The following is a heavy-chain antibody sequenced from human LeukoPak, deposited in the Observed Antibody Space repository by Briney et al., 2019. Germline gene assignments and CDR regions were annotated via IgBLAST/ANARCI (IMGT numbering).Heavy chain of an antibody. D-gene: IGHD3-16*02. Sequence: SETLSLTCAVYGGFFSGYYWSWIRQPPGKGLEWIGEINHSGSTNYNPSLKSRVTISVDTSKNQFSLKLSSVTASDTAVYYCGRGLYSAIDYWGQETLVTVSS. CDR1: GGFFSGYY. CDR2: INHSGST. V-gene: IGHV4-34*01. J-gene: IGHJ4*02. CDR3: GRGLYSAIDY.